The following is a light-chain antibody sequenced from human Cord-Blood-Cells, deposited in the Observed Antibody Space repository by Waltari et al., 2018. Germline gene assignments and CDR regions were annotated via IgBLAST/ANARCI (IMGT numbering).Light chain of an antibody. CDR1: ALPKQY. CDR3: QSADSSGTWV. CDR2: KDS. Sequence: SYELTQPPSVSVSPGQKARITCSGDALPKQYAYWYQQKTGQAPVLVIYKDSERPSGIPERFSGSSSGTTVTLTISGVQAEDEADYYCQSADSSGTWVFGGGTKLTVL. V-gene: IGLV3-25*03. J-gene: IGLJ3*02.